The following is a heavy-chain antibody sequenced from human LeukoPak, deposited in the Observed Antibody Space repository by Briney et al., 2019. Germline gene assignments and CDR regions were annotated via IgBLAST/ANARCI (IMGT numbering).Heavy chain of an antibody. CDR1: GYTFTGYY. CDR2: INPHSGGT. J-gene: IGHJ4*02. V-gene: IGHV1-2*02. CDR3: VRDRTKYCSSTSCPLDY. Sequence: ASVKVSCKASGYTFTGYYLHWVRQAPGQGLEWMGWINPHSGGTNYAQKFQGRVTMTRDTSISTAYMELSRPRSDDTAVYYCVRDRTKYCSSTSCPLDYWGQGTLVTVSS. D-gene: IGHD2-2*01.